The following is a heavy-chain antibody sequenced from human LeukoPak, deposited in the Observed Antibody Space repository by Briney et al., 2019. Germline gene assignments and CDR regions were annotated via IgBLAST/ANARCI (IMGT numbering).Heavy chain of an antibody. CDR2: INHSGST. V-gene: IGHV4-34*01. J-gene: IGHJ6*03. D-gene: IGHD2/OR15-2a*01. Sequence: SQTLSLTCAAYGVSFSGYYWTWLRQPPGNGLERLGEINHSGSTNYNPSLKSRVTISVDTSKNQFSLKLSSVTAADTAVYYCARGFPSYYYYMDVWGKGTTVTVSS. CDR3: ARGFPSYYYYMDV. CDR1: GVSFSGYY.